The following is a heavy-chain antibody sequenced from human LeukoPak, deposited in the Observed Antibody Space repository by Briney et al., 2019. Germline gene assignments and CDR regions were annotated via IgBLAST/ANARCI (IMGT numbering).Heavy chain of an antibody. CDR1: GGSISSGGYS. V-gene: IGHV4-30-2*01. Sequence: SQTLSLTCAVSGGSISSGGYSWSWLRQPPGKGLEWIGYIYHSGSTYYTPSLKSRVTISVDRSKNQFSLKLSSVTAADTAVYYCASLVYGEFDYWGQGTLVPVSS. CDR2: IYHSGST. D-gene: IGHD4-17*01. CDR3: ASLVYGEFDY. J-gene: IGHJ4*02.